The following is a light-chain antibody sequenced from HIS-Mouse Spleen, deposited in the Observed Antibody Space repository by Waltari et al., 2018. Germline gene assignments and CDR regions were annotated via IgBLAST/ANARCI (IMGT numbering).Light chain of an antibody. CDR2: GKN. J-gene: IGLJ3*02. Sequence: SSELTQDPAVSVALGQTVRITCQGDSLRSYYASWYQQKPGQAPVLVIYGKNNRPSGIPDRFSGSSSGNTASVNITGAQAEDEADYYCNSRDSSGNHWVFGGGTKLTVL. CDR3: NSRDSSGNHWV. V-gene: IGLV3-19*01. CDR1: SLRSYY.